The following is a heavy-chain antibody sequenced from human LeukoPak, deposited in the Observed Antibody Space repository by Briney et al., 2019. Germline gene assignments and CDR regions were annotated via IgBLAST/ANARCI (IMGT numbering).Heavy chain of an antibody. V-gene: IGHV3-30-3*01. CDR1: GFTFSSYS. J-gene: IGHJ4*02. Sequence: GGSLRLSCAASGFTFSSYSMNWVRQAPGKGLEWVAAIAYDGSNNYYADSVKGRLTISRDNSKNTLYLQMNSLRAEDTAVYYCATALTSSYDSSGYPDYFDYWGQGTLVTVSS. CDR3: ATALTSSYDSSGYPDYFDY. D-gene: IGHD3-22*01. CDR2: IAYDGSNN.